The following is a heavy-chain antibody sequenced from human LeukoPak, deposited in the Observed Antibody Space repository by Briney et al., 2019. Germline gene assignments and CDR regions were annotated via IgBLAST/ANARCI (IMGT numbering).Heavy chain of an antibody. J-gene: IGHJ4*02. D-gene: IGHD3-3*01. CDR3: ARATYYDFWSGPRWFDY. CDR2: ISAYNGNT. CDR1: GYTFTSYG. V-gene: IGHV1-18*01. Sequence: ASVKVSCKASGYTFTSYGISWVRQAPGQGLEWMGWISAYNGNTNYAQKLQGRVTMTTDTSTSTAYMELRSLRSDDTAVYYCARATYYDFWSGPRWFDYWGQGTLVTVSS.